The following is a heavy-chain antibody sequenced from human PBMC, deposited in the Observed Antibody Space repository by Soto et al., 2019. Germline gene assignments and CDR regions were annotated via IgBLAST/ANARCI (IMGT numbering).Heavy chain of an antibody. CDR1: GFTFNIYG. J-gene: IGHJ4*02. V-gene: IGHV3-30*18. CDR2: ISYDGSNQ. CDR3: AKDQASGQGSFDS. Sequence: SLRLPCASSGFTFNIYGMHWVRQAPDKGLEWVALISYDGSNQYYADSVKGRFTISRDNSKNTLFLQMNSLRADDTAVYYCAKDQASGQGSFDSWGQGTLVTVYS.